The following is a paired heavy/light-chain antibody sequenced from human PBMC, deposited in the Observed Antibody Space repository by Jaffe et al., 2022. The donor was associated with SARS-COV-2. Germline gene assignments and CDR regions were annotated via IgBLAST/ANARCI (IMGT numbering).Heavy chain of an antibody. Sequence: QVQLVESGGGVVQPGGSLRLSCAASAFSFSDYGMHWVRLAPGKGLEWVALIRDDGSKEYYGDSVKGRFTISRDNSKNTLYLQMNTLRAEDTAVYYCATSTLTDAFDIWGQGTKVTVSS. CDR2: IRDDGSKE. CDR3: ATSTLTDAFDI. D-gene: IGHD2-2*01. CDR1: AFSFSDYG. J-gene: IGHJ3*02. V-gene: IGHV3-30*02.
Light chain of an antibody. CDR3: QQYGTSWT. CDR1: QSVSRTH. CDR2: AAS. Sequence: EIVLTQSPGTLSLSPGERATLSCRTSQSVSRTHLAWYQAKPGQAPRLLIYAASDRATGIPDRFSGSGSGTDFTLTISRLEPEDFAVYYCQQYGTSWTFGQGTRVEVK. J-gene: IGKJ1*01. V-gene: IGKV3-20*01.